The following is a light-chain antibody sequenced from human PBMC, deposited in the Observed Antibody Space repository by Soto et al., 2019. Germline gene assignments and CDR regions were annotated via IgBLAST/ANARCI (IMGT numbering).Light chain of an antibody. Sequence: QSVLTQPASVSGSPGHSITSSCTGTSSDVGGYNYVSWYQQHPGKAPKLMIYDVSNRPSGVSNRFSGSKSGNTASLTISGLQDEEEADYYCSSYTRSSTYVFGTGTKVTV. CDR1: SSDVGGYNY. V-gene: IGLV2-14*01. J-gene: IGLJ1*01. CDR3: SSYTRSSTYV. CDR2: DVS.